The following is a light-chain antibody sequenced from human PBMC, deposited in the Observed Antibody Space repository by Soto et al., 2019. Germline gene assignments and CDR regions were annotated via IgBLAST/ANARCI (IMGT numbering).Light chain of an antibody. Sequence: DVQMTQSPSSLSASVGDRVTITCRASQSISNYLNWYQQKPGEAPKLLIYAASSLQSGVPSRFSGSGSGTDFTLTISSLQPEDFVTYYCQQSYITPPTFGQGTKLEIK. V-gene: IGKV1-39*01. CDR3: QQSYITPPT. J-gene: IGKJ2*01. CDR1: QSISNY. CDR2: AAS.